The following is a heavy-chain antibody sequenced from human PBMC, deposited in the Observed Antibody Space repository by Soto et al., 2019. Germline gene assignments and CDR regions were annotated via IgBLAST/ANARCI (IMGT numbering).Heavy chain of an antibody. CDR3: ATSYGNAWYTY. CDR2: INHSGST. CDR1: GGSFSGYY. Sequence: SETLSLTCAVYGGSFSGYYWSWIRQPPGKGLEWIGEINHSGSTNYNPSLKSRVTISVDRSKNQFSLQLSSVTAADTAVYYCATSYGNAWYTYWGQGTQVTVSS. V-gene: IGHV4-34*01. J-gene: IGHJ4*02. D-gene: IGHD6-13*01.